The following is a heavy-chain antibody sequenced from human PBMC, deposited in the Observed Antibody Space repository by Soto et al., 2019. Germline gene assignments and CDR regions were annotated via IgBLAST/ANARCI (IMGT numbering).Heavy chain of an antibody. V-gene: IGHV3-20*04. CDR1: GFTFDDYA. D-gene: IGHD1-26*01. J-gene: IGHJ4*02. CDR2: VNWNGGIT. Sequence: EVQLVESGGSVIRPGGSLTLSCAASGFTFDDYAMTWVRQAPGKGLVWVAGVNWNGGITTYADSVKGRFTISRDNAKNSLSLQMISLAGEDTALYYCARAQWAAYYFDYWGQGALVTVSS. CDR3: ARAQWAAYYFDY.